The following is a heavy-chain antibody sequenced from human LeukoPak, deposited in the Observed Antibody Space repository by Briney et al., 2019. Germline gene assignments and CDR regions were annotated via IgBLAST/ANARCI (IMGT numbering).Heavy chain of an antibody. D-gene: IGHD2-2*01. CDR2: IKQDGSEK. CDR1: GFTFNNYW. Sequence: GGSLRLSCAASGFTFNNYWMTWVRQAPGKGLEWVATIKQDGSEKYYVDSVKGRFTISRDNAKNSLYLQMNSLRAEDTAVYYCAREGGSSTSHDAFDIWGQGTMVTASS. V-gene: IGHV3-7*01. J-gene: IGHJ3*02. CDR3: AREGGSSTSHDAFDI.